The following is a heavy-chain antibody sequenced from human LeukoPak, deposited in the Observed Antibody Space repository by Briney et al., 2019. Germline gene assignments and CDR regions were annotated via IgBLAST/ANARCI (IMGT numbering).Heavy chain of an antibody. CDR2: IPYDGSNK. J-gene: IGHJ4*02. CDR3: AKDICGGNCYPHGGY. Sequence: GGSLRLSCAASGFTFSNYGMHWVRQAPGKGLEWAAFIPYDGSNKYYADSLQGLFTISRDNSMSTLYLQMSSLRAEDTAIYYCAKDICGGNCYPHGGYWGQGTLVTVSS. D-gene: IGHD2-21*01. V-gene: IGHV3-30*02. CDR1: GFTFSNYG.